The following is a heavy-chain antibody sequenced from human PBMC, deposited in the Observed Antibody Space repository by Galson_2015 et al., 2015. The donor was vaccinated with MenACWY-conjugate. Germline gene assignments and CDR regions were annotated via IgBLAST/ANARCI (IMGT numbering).Heavy chain of an antibody. J-gene: IGHJ6*02. CDR3: ARDSSYGLDV. CDR2: ITDEGGGT. Sequence: SLRLSCAASGFTFSRYWMHWVRQAPGKGLVWVSHITDEGGGTNYADSVKGRFTISRDNAKNTLDLQMNSLRAEDTAVYYCARDSSYGLDVWGQGTTVTVSS. V-gene: IGHV3-74*01. CDR1: GFTFSRYW.